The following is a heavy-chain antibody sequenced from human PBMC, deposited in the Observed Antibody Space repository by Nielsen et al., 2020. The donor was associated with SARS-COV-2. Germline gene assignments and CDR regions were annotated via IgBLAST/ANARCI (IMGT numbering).Heavy chain of an antibody. CDR2: ISSSSSYI. CDR3: AKDGVGYCSSTSCYGFFFPDY. J-gene: IGHJ4*02. CDR1: GFTFSSYS. V-gene: IGHV3-21*01. D-gene: IGHD2-2*01. Sequence: GESLKISCAASGFTFSSYSMNWVRQAPGKGLEWVSSISSSSSYIYYADSVKGRFTISRDNAKNSLYLQMNSLRAEDTAVYYCAKDGVGYCSSTSCYGFFFPDYWGQGTLVTVSS.